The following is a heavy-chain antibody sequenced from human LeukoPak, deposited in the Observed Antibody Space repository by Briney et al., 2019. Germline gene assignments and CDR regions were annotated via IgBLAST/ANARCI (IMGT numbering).Heavy chain of an antibody. CDR1: GFTFSSYA. V-gene: IGHV3-30-3*01. D-gene: IGHD6-13*01. CDR2: ISYDGSNK. Sequence: PGGSLRLSCAASGFTFSSYAMHWVRQAPGKGLEWVAVISYDGSNKYYADSVKGRFTISRDNSKNTLYLQMNSLRAEDTAVYYCARDRVAAAGNGYDAFDIWGQGTMVTVSS. CDR3: ARDRVAAAGNGYDAFDI. J-gene: IGHJ3*02.